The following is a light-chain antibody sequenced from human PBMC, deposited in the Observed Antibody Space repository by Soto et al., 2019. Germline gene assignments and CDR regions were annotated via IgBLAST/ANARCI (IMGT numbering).Light chain of an antibody. CDR3: QQYENLPYT. J-gene: IGKJ5*01. V-gene: IGKV1-33*01. CDR1: QVITNY. Sequence: ASLGDRVTITCQASQVITNYLNWYQQKPGKAPKLLIYDISTLEIGVPSRFSGSGSGTDFTFTISGLQPEDIATYFCQQYENLPYTFGQGTRLEIK. CDR2: DIS.